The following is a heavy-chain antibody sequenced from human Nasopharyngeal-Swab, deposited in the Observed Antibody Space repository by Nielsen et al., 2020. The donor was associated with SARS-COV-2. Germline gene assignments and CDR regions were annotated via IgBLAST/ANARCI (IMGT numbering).Heavy chain of an antibody. J-gene: IGHJ5*02. V-gene: IGHV3-23*01. Sequence: WIRQPPGKGLEWVSAISGSGGSTYYADSVKGRFTISRDNSKNTLYLQMNSLRAEDTAVYYCAKDETYYDFWSGHFRWFDPWGQGTLVTVSS. D-gene: IGHD3-3*01. CDR3: AKDETYYDFWSGHFRWFDP. CDR2: ISGSGGST.